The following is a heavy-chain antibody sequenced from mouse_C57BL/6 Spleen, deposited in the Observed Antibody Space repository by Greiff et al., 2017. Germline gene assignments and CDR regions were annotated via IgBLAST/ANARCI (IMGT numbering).Heavy chain of an antibody. V-gene: IGHV1-82*01. CDR3: ARGDSACAFAY. CDR2: ICPGDGDT. D-gene: IGHD3-2*01. J-gene: IGHJ3*01. Sequence: VKLQQSGPELVKPGASVKLSCTASGYAFSSSWMNWVKQRPGKGLEWIGRICPGDGDTNYHGKFKGKATLTADKSSSTAYMQLSSLTSEDSAVYCCARGDSACAFAYWGQGILVTVAA. CDR1: GYAFSSSW.